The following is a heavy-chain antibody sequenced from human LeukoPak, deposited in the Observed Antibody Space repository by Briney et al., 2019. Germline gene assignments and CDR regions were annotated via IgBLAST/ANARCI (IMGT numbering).Heavy chain of an antibody. J-gene: IGHJ4*02. Sequence: GGSLRLSCAASGFTFSSYAMSWVRQAPGKGLEWVSAISGSGGSTYYADSVKGRFTISRDNSKNTLYLQMNSLGAEDTAVYYCAKDPGLWFGELLYRPYFDYWGQGTLVTVSS. D-gene: IGHD3-10*01. CDR3: AKDPGLWFGELLYRPYFDY. CDR2: ISGSGGST. CDR1: GFTFSSYA. V-gene: IGHV3-23*01.